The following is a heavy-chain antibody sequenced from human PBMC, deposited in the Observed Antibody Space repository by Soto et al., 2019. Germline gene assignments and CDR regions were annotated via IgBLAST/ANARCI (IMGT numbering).Heavy chain of an antibody. V-gene: IGHV3-21*06. J-gene: IGHJ4*02. Sequence: GGSLRLSCAASGFTFTSYSMNWVRQAPGKGLEWVSSISSTTNYIYYGDSMKGRFTISRDNAKNSLYLEMNSLRAEDKAVYYCARESEDLTSNFDYWGQGTLVTVSS. CDR3: ARESEDLTSNFDY. CDR2: ISSTTNYI. CDR1: GFTFTSYS.